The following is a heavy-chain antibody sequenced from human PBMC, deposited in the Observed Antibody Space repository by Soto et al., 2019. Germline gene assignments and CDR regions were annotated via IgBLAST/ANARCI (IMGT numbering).Heavy chain of an antibody. Sequence: QVQLQESGPGLVKPSETLSLTCVVSGDSIIRSFWGWIRQPPGRGLEWIAYISDSGITFSNPSLKSRLSMSVDTSKNEFSLTLTAMTAADTAIYYCARGAGDFSGPDTLDFWGQGTLVTVSS. J-gene: IGHJ3*01. V-gene: IGHV4-59*01. CDR1: GDSIIRSF. D-gene: IGHD3-10*01. CDR3: ARGAGDFSGPDTLDF. CDR2: ISDSGIT.